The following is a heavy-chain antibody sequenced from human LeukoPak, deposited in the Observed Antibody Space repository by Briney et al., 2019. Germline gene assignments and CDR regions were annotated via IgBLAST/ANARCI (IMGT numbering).Heavy chain of an antibody. CDR2: ISNSSSYI. Sequence: GGSLRLSCAASGFTFSSYSMNWVRQAPGKGLEWVSSISNSSSYIYYADSVKGRFTISRDNAKNSLYLQMNSLRAEDTAVYYCARDQDYGGNANAFDIWGQGTMVTVSS. V-gene: IGHV3-21*01. CDR3: ARDQDYGGNANAFDI. J-gene: IGHJ3*02. D-gene: IGHD4-23*01. CDR1: GFTFSSYS.